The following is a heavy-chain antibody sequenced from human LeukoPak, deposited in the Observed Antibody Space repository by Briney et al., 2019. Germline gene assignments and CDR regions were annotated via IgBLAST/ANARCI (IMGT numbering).Heavy chain of an antibody. Sequence: GASVKVSCKASGYTFTSYGISWVRQAPGQGLEWMGWISAYNGNTNYAQKLQGRVTMTTDTSTSTAYMELRGLRSDDTAVYYCARGVVPAAKTANYYYYYMDVWGKGTTVTVSS. CDR2: ISAYNGNT. J-gene: IGHJ6*03. CDR3: ARGVVPAAKTANYYYYYMDV. V-gene: IGHV1-18*01. CDR1: GYTFTSYG. D-gene: IGHD2-2*01.